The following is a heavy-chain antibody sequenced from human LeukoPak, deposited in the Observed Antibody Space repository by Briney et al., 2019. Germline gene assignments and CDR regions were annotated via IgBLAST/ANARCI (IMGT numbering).Heavy chain of an antibody. CDR3: ARDGYYYGPVDV. Sequence: SETLSLTRAVSARSLSSGSYDCSWSRQPPGKGLEWIGYIYYRGSTNYNPSLKRRVTISVDTSKNQFSLKLSSATAADTAVYYCARDGYYYGPVDVWGKGTTVTVSS. D-gene: IGHD3-10*01. V-gene: IGHV4-61*01. CDR2: IYYRGST. J-gene: IGHJ6*04. CDR1: ARSLSSGSYD.